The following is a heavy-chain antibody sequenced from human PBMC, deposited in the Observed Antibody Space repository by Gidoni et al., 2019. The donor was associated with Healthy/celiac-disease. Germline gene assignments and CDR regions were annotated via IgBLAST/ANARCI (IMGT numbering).Heavy chain of an antibody. J-gene: IGHJ4*02. V-gene: IGHV3-23*04. Sequence: EVQLVETGGGLVQHGGCLRLACASSGFTFSSYAMSRVRRAPGKGLEWGSAISGSGGSTCYADSVKGRFTISRDNSKNTLYLQMNGLRAENSAVYYCAKGGYVRGQGTLVTVSS. CDR1: GFTFSSYA. CDR2: ISGSGGST. D-gene: IGHD5-12*01. CDR3: AKGGYV.